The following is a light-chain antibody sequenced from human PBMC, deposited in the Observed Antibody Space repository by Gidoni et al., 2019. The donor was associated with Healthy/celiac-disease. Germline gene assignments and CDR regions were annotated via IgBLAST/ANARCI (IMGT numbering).Light chain of an antibody. CDR1: SSNIGSNT. Sequence: SASGTPAQRVTISCSGSSSNIGSNTVNWYQQLPGTAPKLLIYSNNQRPSGVPDRFSGSKSGTSASLAISGLQSEDEADYYCAAWDDSLNGRYVFGTGTKVTVL. CDR3: AAWDDSLNGRYV. J-gene: IGLJ1*01. CDR2: SNN. V-gene: IGLV1-44*01.